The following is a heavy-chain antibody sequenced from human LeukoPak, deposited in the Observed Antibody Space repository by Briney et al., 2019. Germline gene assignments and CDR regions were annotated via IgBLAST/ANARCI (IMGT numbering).Heavy chain of an antibody. D-gene: IGHD3-3*02. CDR2: ISGSGGST. CDR3: AKHFWSGYDYYYYMDV. CDR1: GFTFSSYA. J-gene: IGHJ6*03. V-gene: IGHV3-23*01. Sequence: PGGSLRLSCAASGFTFSSYAMSWVRQAPGKGLEWVSAISGSGGSTYYADSVKGRFTISRDNSKNTLYLQMNSLRAEDTAVYYCAKHFWSGYDYYYYMDVWGKGTTVTVSS.